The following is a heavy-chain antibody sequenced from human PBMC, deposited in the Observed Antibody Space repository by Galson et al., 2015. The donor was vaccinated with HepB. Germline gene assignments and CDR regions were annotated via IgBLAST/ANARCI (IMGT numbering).Heavy chain of an antibody. Sequence: SLRLSCAASGFTFSSYAMHWVRQAPGKGLEWVAVISYDGSNKYYADSVKGRFTISRDNSKNTLYLQMNSLRAEDTAVYYCARTAATGDYGSGSYSDAFDIWGQGTMVTVSS. D-gene: IGHD3-10*01. CDR2: ISYDGSNK. CDR3: ARTAATGDYGSGSYSDAFDI. V-gene: IGHV3-30-3*01. J-gene: IGHJ3*02. CDR1: GFTFSSYA.